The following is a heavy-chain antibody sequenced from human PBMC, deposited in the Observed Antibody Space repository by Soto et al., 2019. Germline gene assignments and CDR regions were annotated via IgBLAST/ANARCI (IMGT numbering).Heavy chain of an antibody. CDR1: GFTFSSYG. Sequence: PGGSLRLSCAASGFTFSSYGMHWVRQAPGKGLEWVAVIWYDGSNKYYADSVKGRFTISRDNSKNTLYLQMNSLTAEDTAVYYCARAITGSGTANDYWGQGALVTVSS. D-gene: IGHD1-20*01. CDR2: IWYDGSNK. CDR3: ARAITGSGTANDY. J-gene: IGHJ4*02. V-gene: IGHV3-33*01.